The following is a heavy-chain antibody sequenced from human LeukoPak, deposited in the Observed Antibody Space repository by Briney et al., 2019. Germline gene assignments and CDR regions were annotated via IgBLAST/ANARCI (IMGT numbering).Heavy chain of an antibody. D-gene: IGHD3-3*01. J-gene: IGHJ5*02. V-gene: IGHV4-34*01. CDR1: GGSFSGYY. CDR3: ARGDYDFWSGYFNWFDP. Sequence: PSETLSLTCGVYGGSFSGYYWSWIRQPPGKGLEWIGEINHSGSTNYNPSLKSRVTISVDTSKNQFSLNLSSVTAADTAVYYCARGDYDFWSGYFNWFDPWGQGTPVTVSS. CDR2: INHSGST.